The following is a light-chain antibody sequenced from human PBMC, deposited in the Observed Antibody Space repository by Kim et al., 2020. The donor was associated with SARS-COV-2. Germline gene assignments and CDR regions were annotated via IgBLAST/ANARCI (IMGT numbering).Light chain of an antibody. V-gene: IGKV3-11*01. Sequence: SHGDSATLSCRARRGINTFLGWQQQRPGQAPRLLMYDASNRATGIPTRFSGSGSGTDFTLTISSLEPEDVGLYYCQQRTNWPPVTFGQGTRLEIK. CDR3: QQRTNWPPVT. CDR2: DAS. CDR1: RGINTF. J-gene: IGKJ5*01.